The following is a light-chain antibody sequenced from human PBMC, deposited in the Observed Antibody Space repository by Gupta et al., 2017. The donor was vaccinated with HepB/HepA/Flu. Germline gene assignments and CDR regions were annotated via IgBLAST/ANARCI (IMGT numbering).Light chain of an antibody. CDR2: GAS. Sequence: DIQMTQSPSSLSASVGDRINITCRASQNIKSYLNWYQQRSGKAPKLLIYGASSLQGGVPSRFGGSGSGTDFTLTVSSRQPEDFATYYCQQTSAIPQTFGPGTYVDIK. CDR1: QNIKSY. J-gene: IGKJ3*01. V-gene: IGKV1-39*01. CDR3: QQTSAIPQT.